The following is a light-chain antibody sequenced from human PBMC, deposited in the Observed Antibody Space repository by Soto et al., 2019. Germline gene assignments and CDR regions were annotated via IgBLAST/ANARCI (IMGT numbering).Light chain of an antibody. CDR3: QQYYSNPRT. V-gene: IGKV1-8*01. Sequence: AIRMTQSPSSLSASTGDRVTITCRASQGISSYLAWYQQKPGKAPKLLIYAASTLQSGVPSRFSSSGSGTDFTLTISCLQSEDFATYYCQQYYSNPRTFGQGTKVEIK. J-gene: IGKJ1*01. CDR2: AAS. CDR1: QGISSY.